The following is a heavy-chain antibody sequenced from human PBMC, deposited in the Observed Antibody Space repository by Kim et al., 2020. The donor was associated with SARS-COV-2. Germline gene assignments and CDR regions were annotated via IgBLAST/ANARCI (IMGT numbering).Heavy chain of an antibody. J-gene: IGHJ4*02. D-gene: IGHD1-26*01. CDR1: GFTFSSYS. V-gene: IGHV3-21*01. CDR3: ARDLGATTPEDDY. CDR2: ISSSSSYI. Sequence: GGSLRLSCAASGFTFSSYSMNWVRQAPGKGLEWVSSISSSSSYIYYADSVKGRFTISRDNAKNSLYLQMNSLRAEDTAVYYCARDLGATTPEDDYWGQGTLVTVSS.